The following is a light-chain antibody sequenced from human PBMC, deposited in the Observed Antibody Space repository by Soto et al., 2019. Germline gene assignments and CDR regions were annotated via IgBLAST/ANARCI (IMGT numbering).Light chain of an antibody. CDR3: QQLYTLPFT. Sequence: DIQMTQSAASLSSCLVDTVTITCRASQGLKFLAWYQQKPGKAPRLLIYEATNLQSGVPPRFSGSGSGTEFTLTISCLLPEDFEAYHCQQLYTLPFTFGQVTLLEIK. V-gene: IGKV1-12*01. J-gene: IGKJ5*01. CDR1: QGLKF. CDR2: EAT.